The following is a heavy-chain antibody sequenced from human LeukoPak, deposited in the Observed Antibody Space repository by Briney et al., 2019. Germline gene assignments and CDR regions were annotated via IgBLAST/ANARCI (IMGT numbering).Heavy chain of an antibody. CDR1: GYTFTSYG. Sequence: ASVKVSCKASGYTFTSYGISWVRQAPGQGLEWMGWISAYNGNTNYAQKLQGRVTMTTDTSTSTAYMGVRSLRSDDTAVYYCARRFYYGSGSHYKRYYYYYMNVWGKGTTVTVSS. V-gene: IGHV1-18*01. D-gene: IGHD3-10*01. J-gene: IGHJ6*03. CDR3: ARRFYYGSGSHYKRYYYYYMNV. CDR2: ISAYNGNT.